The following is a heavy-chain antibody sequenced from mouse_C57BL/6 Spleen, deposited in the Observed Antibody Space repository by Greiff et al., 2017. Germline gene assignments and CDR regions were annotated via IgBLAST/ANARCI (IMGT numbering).Heavy chain of an antibody. CDR3: TTTVYAMDY. J-gene: IGHJ4*01. V-gene: IGHV14-4*01. Sequence: EVQLKESGAELVRPGASVKLSCTASGFNIKDDYMHWVKQRPEQGLEWIGWIDPENGDTEYASKFQGKATITADTSSNTAYLQLSSLTSEDTAVYYCTTTVYAMDYWGQGTSVTVSS. D-gene: IGHD1-1*01. CDR1: GFNIKDDY. CDR2: IDPENGDT.